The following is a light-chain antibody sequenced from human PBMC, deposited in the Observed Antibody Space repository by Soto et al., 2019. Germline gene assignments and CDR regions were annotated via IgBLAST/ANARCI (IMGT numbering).Light chain of an antibody. J-gene: IGLJ3*02. CDR2: DVS. CDR3: CSYAGAYTWV. Sequence: QSVLTQPRSVSGSPGQSVTISCTGTSSDVGGYNYVSWYQQHPGKAPKLMIYDVSKRPSGVPDRFSGSKSGNTASLIISGLQADDEADFYCCSYAGAYTWVFGGGTKLTVL. V-gene: IGLV2-11*01. CDR1: SSDVGGYNY.